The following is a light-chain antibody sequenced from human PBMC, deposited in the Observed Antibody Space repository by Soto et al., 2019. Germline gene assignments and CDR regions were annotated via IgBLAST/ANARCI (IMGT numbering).Light chain of an antibody. CDR1: QTISSW. CDR3: QHYNSYSEA. J-gene: IGKJ1*01. CDR2: KAS. V-gene: IGKV1-5*03. Sequence: DIQMTQSPSTLSGSLADRVTITFRATQTISSWLAWYQQKPGQAPKLMIYKASTLKSGVPSRFSGSGSGTEFTLTISSLQPDDFATYYCQHYNSYSEAFGQGTTVDIK.